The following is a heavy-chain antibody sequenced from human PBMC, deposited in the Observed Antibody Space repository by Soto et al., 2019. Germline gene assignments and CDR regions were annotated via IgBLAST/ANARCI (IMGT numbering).Heavy chain of an antibody. Sequence: GSLRLSCGASVFSGSSYGMHWVRQAPGKGLEWVAVISFDGSDKYYADSVKGRFTISRDNSKNTLYLQMNSLRTDDTAVYFCAKDVGSSSSGGDWFDPWGQGTLVTVSS. D-gene: IGHD6-6*01. CDR1: VFSGSSYG. CDR2: ISFDGSDK. J-gene: IGHJ5*02. V-gene: IGHV3-30*18. CDR3: AKDVGSSSSGGDWFDP.